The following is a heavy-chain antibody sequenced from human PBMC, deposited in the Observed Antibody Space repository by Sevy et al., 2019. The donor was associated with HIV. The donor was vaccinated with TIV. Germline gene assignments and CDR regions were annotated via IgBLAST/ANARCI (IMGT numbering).Heavy chain of an antibody. V-gene: IGHV1-46*01. J-gene: IGHJ6*02. Sequence: ASVKVSCKASGYTFTSYYMHWVRQAPGQGLEWMGIINPSGGSTSYAQKFQGRVTMTRDTSTSTVYMELSSLGSEDTAVYYCAIPGGYYDILTGYRSRVYGMDVWGQGTTVTVSS. CDR1: GYTFTSYY. CDR2: INPSGGST. CDR3: AIPGGYYDILTGYRSRVYGMDV. D-gene: IGHD3-9*01.